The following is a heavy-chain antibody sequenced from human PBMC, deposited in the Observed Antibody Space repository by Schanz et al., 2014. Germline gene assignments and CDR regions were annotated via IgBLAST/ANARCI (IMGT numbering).Heavy chain of an antibody. CDR1: GFSFSGFG. J-gene: IGHJ6*02. CDR2: ISYDGRNK. V-gene: IGHV3-30*18. CDR3: AKDHFGHYDSGGCSDCYYYGMDV. Sequence: QVQLVESGGGVVQPGRSLRLSCAGSGFSFSGFGMHWVRQAPGKGLEWVAVISYDGRNKYFADSVKGRFTISRDNSKNSLFLQVNCMRAEDTDVYYCAKDHFGHYDSGGCSDCYYYGMDVWGQGTTVTVSS. D-gene: IGHD3-22*01.